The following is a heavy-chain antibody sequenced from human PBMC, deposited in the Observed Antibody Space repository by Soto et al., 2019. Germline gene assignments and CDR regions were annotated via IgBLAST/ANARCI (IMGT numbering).Heavy chain of an antibody. Sequence: GASVKVCCKASGYSFTSYDINWVRQATGKGLEWMGWMNPNSGNTGYAQKFQGRVTMTRNTSISTAYMELSSLRSEDTAVYYCARVPARPPSYFYYYMDVWGKGTTVTVSS. CDR2: MNPNSGNT. CDR3: ARVPARPPSYFYYYMDV. J-gene: IGHJ6*03. CDR1: GYSFTSYD. V-gene: IGHV1-8*01. D-gene: IGHD6-25*01.